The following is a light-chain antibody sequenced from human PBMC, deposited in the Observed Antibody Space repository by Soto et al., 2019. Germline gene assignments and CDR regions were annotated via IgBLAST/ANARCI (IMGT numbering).Light chain of an antibody. CDR1: QRVGSH. J-gene: IGKJ4*01. V-gene: IGKV3-15*01. CDR3: QQSTNWPPLP. Sequence: EIVMTHSPATRSVSPGERATLSCRASQRVGSHLAWYQPKPAQAPRPLIYGPSTRTTGVPARFIGSGAGTDFPLTIRSLQSEDLAVYYCQQSTNWPPLPFGGGTQGEFK. CDR2: GPS.